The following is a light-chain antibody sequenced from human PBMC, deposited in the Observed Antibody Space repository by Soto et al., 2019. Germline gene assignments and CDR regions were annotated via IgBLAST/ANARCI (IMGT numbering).Light chain of an antibody. CDR2: YDD. CDR3: AAWDDRLNGVV. Sequence: QSVLTQPPSISEAPRQRVTISCSGSSSSIGNNAENWYQQLPGKAPKLLIYYDDLLPSGVSDRFSGSKSGTSASLAISGLQSEDEAVYYCAAWDDRLNGVVFGGGTKLTVL. V-gene: IGLV1-36*01. J-gene: IGLJ2*01. CDR1: SSSIGNNA.